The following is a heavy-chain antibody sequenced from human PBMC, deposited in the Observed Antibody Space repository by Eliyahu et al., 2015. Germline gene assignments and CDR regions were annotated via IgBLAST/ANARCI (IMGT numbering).Heavy chain of an antibody. CDR3: AAGDSSFDY. CDR1: GFTFTXSA. V-gene: IGHV1-58*02. CDR2: IXVGSGNT. D-gene: IGHD6-6*01. J-gene: IGHJ4*02. Sequence: QMQLVQSGPEVKKPGTSVKVSXKASGFTFTXSAXQWVRQARGQRLEXIGWIXVGSGNTNYAQKFQERVTITRDMSTSTAYMELSSLRSEDTAVYYCAAGDSSFDYWGQGTLVTVSS.